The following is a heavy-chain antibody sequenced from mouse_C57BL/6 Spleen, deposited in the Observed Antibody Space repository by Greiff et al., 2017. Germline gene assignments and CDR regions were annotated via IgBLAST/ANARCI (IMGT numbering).Heavy chain of an antibody. J-gene: IGHJ2*01. D-gene: IGHD2-3*01. CDR2: INPNNGGT. V-gene: IGHV1-18*01. CDR1: GYTFTDYN. Sequence: EVQLQQSGPELVKPGASVKIPCKASGYTFTDYNMDWVKQSHGKSLEWIGDINPNNGGTIYNQKFKGKATLTVDKSSSTAYMELRSLTAGDTAVYYCARGGYDYFDYWGQGTTLTVSS. CDR3: ARGGYDYFDY.